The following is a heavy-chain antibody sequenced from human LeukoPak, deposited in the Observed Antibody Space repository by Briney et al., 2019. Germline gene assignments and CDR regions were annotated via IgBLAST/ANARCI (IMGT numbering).Heavy chain of an antibody. J-gene: IGHJ4*02. CDR3: ARDGVGGLYYFDY. V-gene: IGHV4-30-4*01. D-gene: IGHD4-23*01. Sequence: PSQTLSLTCTVSGGSISSGDYYWSWIRQPPGKGQEWIGYIYYSGSTYYNPSLKSRVTISVDTSKNQFSLKLSSVTAADTAVYYCARDGVGGLYYFDYWGQGTLVTVSS. CDR1: GGSISSGDYY. CDR2: IYYSGST.